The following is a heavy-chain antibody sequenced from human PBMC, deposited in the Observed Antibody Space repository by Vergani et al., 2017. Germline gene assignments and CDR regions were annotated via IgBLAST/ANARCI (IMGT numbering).Heavy chain of an antibody. D-gene: IGHD3-9*01. V-gene: IGHV3-7*01. Sequence: EVQLVESGGGLVQPGGSLRLSCAASGFTFSSYWMSWVRQAPGKGLEWVANIKQDGSEKYYVDSVQGRFTISRDNAKNSLYLQMNSLRAEDTAVYYCARSQWYYDILTGYYRGGYFDYWGQGTLVTVSS. J-gene: IGHJ4*02. CDR3: ARSQWYYDILTGYYRGGYFDY. CDR1: GFTFSSYW. CDR2: IKQDGSEK.